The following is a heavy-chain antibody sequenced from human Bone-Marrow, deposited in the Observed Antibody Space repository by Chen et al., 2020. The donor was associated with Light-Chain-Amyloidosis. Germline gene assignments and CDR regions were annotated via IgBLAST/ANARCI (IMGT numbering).Heavy chain of an antibody. V-gene: IGHV5-51*01. J-gene: IGHJ4*02. CDR1: GSTSPNYW. Sequence: EVQLEQSGPEVKKPGESLKISCKGPGSTSPNYWIGWVRQMPGKGLEWMGVIYPDDSDARYSPSFEGQVTISADKSITTAYLQWRSLKASDTAMYYCARRRDGYNFDYWGQGTLVTVSS. CDR2: IYPDDSDA. D-gene: IGHD5-12*01. CDR3: ARRRDGYNFDY.